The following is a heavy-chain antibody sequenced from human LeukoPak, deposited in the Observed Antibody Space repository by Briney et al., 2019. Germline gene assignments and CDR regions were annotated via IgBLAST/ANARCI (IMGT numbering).Heavy chain of an antibody. V-gene: IGHV1-18*01. CDR2: INSHNGDT. D-gene: IGHD1-26*01. J-gene: IGHJ4*02. CDR3: ARAVSGSLYGDFDF. CDR1: GYSFVFFG. Sequence: ASVKVSCKASGYSFVFFGVSWVRQAPGQGLEWMGSINSHNGDTKYAERLQGRVFMTTDTSTSTSYMELRSLRSDDTAVYYCARAVSGSLYGDFDFWGQGTLVTVSS.